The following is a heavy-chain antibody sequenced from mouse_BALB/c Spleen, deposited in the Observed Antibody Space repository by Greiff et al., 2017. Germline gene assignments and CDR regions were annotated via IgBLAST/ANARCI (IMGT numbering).Heavy chain of an antibody. D-gene: IGHD2-4*01. Sequence: EVQLVESGGGLVKPGGSLKLSCAASGFTFSSYAMSWVRQTPEKRLEWVASISSGGSTYYPDSVKGRFTISRDNARNILYLQMSSLRSEDTAMYYCARGGGLPWYFDVWGAGTTVTVSS. V-gene: IGHV5-6-5*01. CDR1: GFTFSSYA. CDR2: ISSGGST. J-gene: IGHJ1*01. CDR3: ARGGGLPWYFDV.